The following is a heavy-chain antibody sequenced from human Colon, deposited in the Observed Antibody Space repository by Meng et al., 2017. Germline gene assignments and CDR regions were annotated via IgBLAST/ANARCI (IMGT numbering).Heavy chain of an antibody. D-gene: IGHD3-10*01. CDR2: VSGSAGST. Sequence: GGPLRPPCAAFGFTFSSYAMSWVRQAPGKGLEWVSGVSGSAGSTHYADSVKGRFTISRDNSKNTLYLQMNNLRAEDTAVYYCAQDLYGSENYRFDYWGQGNLVTVSS. CDR1: GFTFSSYA. CDR3: AQDLYGSENYRFDY. J-gene: IGHJ4*02. V-gene: IGHV3-23*01.